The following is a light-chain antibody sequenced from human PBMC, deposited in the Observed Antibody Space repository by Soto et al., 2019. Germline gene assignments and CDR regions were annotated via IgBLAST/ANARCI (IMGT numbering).Light chain of an antibody. V-gene: IGKV3-11*01. CDR3: QQRNIWPPVT. CDR1: QSVSRY. J-gene: IGKJ5*01. CDR2: DES. Sequence: ILVTQSPATPALYTGERGTLSGRASQSVSRYLAWYQQKPGQAPRLVIYDESNRATGIPARFSGSGSGTDFTLTISSLEPEDSAVYYCQQRNIWPPVTFGQGTRLAI.